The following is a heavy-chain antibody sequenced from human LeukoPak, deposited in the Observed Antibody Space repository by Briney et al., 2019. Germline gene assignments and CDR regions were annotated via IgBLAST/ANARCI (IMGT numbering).Heavy chain of an antibody. V-gene: IGHV3-11*01. CDR1: GFTFSDYY. CDR3: ARRATAGSCFDY. CDR2: ISSGGSTI. J-gene: IGHJ4*02. D-gene: IGHD6-13*01. Sequence: GGSLRLSCAVSGFTFSDYYMSWIRQAPGKGLECVSFISSGGSTISHTDSVKGRFTISRDNAENSLYLQMNSLRAEDTAVYYCARRATAGSCFDYWGQGTLVTVSS.